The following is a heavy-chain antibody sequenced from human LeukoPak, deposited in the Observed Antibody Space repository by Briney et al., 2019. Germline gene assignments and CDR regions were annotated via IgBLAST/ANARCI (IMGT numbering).Heavy chain of an antibody. V-gene: IGHV3-21*01. J-gene: IGHJ6*03. CDR3: ARDPYSGNYGNYYYYYMDV. CDR1: GFTFSNYA. Sequence: GGSLRLSCAASGFTFSNYAMSWVRQAPGKALEWVSSITSSGAYIFYADSVRGRLTISRDNAKDSLYLQMNSLGPEDTAVYYCARDPYSGNYGNYYYYYMDVWGKGTTVTISS. D-gene: IGHD1-26*01. CDR2: ITSSGAYI.